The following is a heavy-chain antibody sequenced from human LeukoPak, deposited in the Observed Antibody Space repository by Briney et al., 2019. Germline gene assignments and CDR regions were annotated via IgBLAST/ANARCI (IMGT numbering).Heavy chain of an antibody. CDR3: AREHPSNYYGSGFFDY. J-gene: IGHJ4*02. D-gene: IGHD3-10*01. CDR1: GYTFAGYY. V-gene: IGHV1-2*02. Sequence: ASVKVSCKASGYTFAGYYMHWVRQAPGQGLEWMGWINPNSGGTNYAQKFQGRVTMTRDTSISTAYMELSRLRSDDTAVYYCAREHPSNYYGSGFFDYWGQGTLVTVSS. CDR2: INPNSGGT.